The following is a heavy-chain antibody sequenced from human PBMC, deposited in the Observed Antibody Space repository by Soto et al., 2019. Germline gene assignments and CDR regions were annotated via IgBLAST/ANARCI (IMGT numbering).Heavy chain of an antibody. Sequence: SRPTLVNPTQTLTLTCTFSGFSLSTSIMRVSWIRQPPGKALEWLARIDWDDDKFYSTSLKTRLTISKDTSKNQVVLTMTNMDPVDTATYDCARSRGIAVDEGPSYYYYGMDVWGQGTTVTVSS. J-gene: IGHJ6*02. CDR1: GFSLSTSIMR. V-gene: IGHV2-70*04. CDR2: IDWDDDK. CDR3: ARSRGIAVDEGPSYYYYGMDV. D-gene: IGHD6-19*01.